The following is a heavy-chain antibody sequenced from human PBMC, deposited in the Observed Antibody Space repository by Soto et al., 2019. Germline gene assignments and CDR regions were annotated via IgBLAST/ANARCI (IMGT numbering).Heavy chain of an antibody. CDR1: GFSLSTSGMR. J-gene: IGHJ5*02. Sequence: SGPTLVNPTQTLTLTCTFSGFSLSTSGMRVSWIRQPPGKALEWLARIDWDDDKFYSTSLKTRLTISKDTSKNQVVLTMTNMDPVDTATYYCAYSSSCYNVFDPWGQGTLVTVSS. CDR2: IDWDDDK. V-gene: IGHV2-70*04. D-gene: IGHD6-13*01. CDR3: AYSSSCYNVFDP.